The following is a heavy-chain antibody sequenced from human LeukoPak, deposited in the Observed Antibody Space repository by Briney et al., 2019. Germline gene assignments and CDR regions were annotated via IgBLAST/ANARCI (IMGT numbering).Heavy chain of an antibody. CDR1: GASISSYY. J-gene: IGHJ4*02. V-gene: IGHV4-4*07. D-gene: IGHD4-11*01. CDR3: ARGPPADTVKSYFDY. CDR2: IFTSGST. Sequence: SETLSLTCTVSGASISSYYWSWIRQPAGKGLEWIGRIFTSGSTNYNPSLKSRVTMSVDTSKNQFSLKLSSVTAADTAVYYCARGPPADTVKSYFDYWGQGTLVTVYS.